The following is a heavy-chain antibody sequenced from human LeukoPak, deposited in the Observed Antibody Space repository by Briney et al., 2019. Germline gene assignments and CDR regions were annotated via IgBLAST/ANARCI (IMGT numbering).Heavy chain of an antibody. CDR2: IYYSGST. J-gene: IGHJ4*02. V-gene: IGHV4-59*01. CDR3: ARDRYYYDSSARYFDY. D-gene: IGHD3-22*01. CDR1: GGSISNKY. Sequence: SETLSLTCTVSGGSISNKYWSWIRQPPGKGLEWIGYIYYSGSTNYNPSLKSRVTILVDTSKNQFSLKLSSVTAADTAVYFCARDRYYYDSSARYFDYWGQGTLVTVSS.